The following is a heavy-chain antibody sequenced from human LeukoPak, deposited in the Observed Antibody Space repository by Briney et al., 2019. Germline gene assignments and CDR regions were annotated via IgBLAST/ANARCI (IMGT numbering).Heavy chain of an antibody. CDR1: GFTVNNNY. CDR3: ARGINMMIVAPGY. J-gene: IGHJ4*02. Sequence: PGGSLRLSCAASGFTVNNNYMTWVRQAPGKGLEWVSVLYSNSITYYADSVKGRFTISRDSSKNTLYLQMNSPRAEDTAVYYCARGINMMIVAPGYWGQGTLVTVSS. CDR2: LYSNSIT. D-gene: IGHD3-22*01. V-gene: IGHV3-53*01.